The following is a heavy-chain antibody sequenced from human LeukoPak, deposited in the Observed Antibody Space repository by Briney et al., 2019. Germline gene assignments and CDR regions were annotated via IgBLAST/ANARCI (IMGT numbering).Heavy chain of an antibody. CDR2: INTDGCIT. Sequence: GGSLRLSCAASGFTFSDYWIHWVRQAPGKGLVWVSRINTDGCITNYADSVKGRFTISRDNAKNTLYLQMNSLRAEDTAVYYCAKARGSSWYHYWGQGTLVTVSS. J-gene: IGHJ4*02. D-gene: IGHD6-13*01. CDR1: GFTFSDYW. V-gene: IGHV3-74*01. CDR3: AKARGSSWYHY.